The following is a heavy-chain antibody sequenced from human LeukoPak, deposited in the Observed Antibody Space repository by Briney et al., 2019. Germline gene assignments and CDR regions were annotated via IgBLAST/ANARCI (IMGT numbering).Heavy chain of an antibody. Sequence: GASVKVSCKASGYTFTSYAINWVRQAPGQGLEWMGWISPLNSNTNYAQKFQGRVTFTRDTSANTAYMEVSSLKSEDMAVYYCAIGGTPGSYYRSWGQGTLVTVSS. J-gene: IGHJ5*02. CDR3: AIGGTPGSYYRS. CDR2: ISPLNSNT. V-gene: IGHV1-18*03. D-gene: IGHD3-10*01. CDR1: GYTFTSYA.